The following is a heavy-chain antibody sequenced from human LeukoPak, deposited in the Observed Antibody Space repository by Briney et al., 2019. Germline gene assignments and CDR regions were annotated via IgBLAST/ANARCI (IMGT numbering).Heavy chain of an antibody. Sequence: GGSLRLSCAASGFTFSSYGMHWVRQAPGKGLEWVAFIRYDESNKYYADSVKGRFTVSRDSSKNTLYLQMNSLRAEDTAVYYCAKGKDIVVVVAALDYWGQGTLVTVSS. V-gene: IGHV3-30*02. D-gene: IGHD2-15*01. CDR2: IRYDESNK. J-gene: IGHJ4*02. CDR1: GFTFSSYG. CDR3: AKGKDIVVVVAALDY.